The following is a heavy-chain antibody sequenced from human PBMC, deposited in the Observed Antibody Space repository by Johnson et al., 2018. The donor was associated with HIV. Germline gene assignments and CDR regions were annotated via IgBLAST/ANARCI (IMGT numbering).Heavy chain of an antibody. CDR2: IKSKTDGGTT. V-gene: IGHV3-15*01. J-gene: IGHJ3*02. D-gene: IGHD2-2*01. CDR3: TTRGFVVVPAANLHAFDI. Sequence: VQLVESGGDLVKPGGSLRLSCAASGFTFSNAWMNWVRQAPGKGLEWVGRIKSKTDGGTTDYAAPVKGRFTISRDDSKNTLYLQMNSLKTEDTAVYYCTTRGFVVVPAANLHAFDIWGQGTMVTVSS. CDR1: GFTFSNAW.